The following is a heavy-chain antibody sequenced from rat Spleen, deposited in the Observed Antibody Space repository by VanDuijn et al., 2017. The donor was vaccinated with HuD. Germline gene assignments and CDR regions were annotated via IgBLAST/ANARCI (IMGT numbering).Heavy chain of an antibody. Sequence: QVQLKESGPGLVQPSQTLSLTCTVSGFSLTSNSVNWVRQPPGKGLEWMGAIWGNGSPNYNSALKSRLSISRDTSKSQVYLKMNSLQTEDTATYYCARGGYGSYIYGFFDFWGPGTMVTVSS. V-gene: IGHV2-13*01. CDR3: ARGGYGSYIYGFFDF. CDR2: IWGNGSP. D-gene: IGHD1-2*01. J-gene: IGHJ1*01. CDR1: GFSLTSNS.